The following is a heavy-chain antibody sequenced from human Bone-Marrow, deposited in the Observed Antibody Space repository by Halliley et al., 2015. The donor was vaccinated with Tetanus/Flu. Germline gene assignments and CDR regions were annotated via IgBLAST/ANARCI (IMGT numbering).Heavy chain of an antibody. V-gene: IGHV3-74*01. Sequence: KGLVWVSRINNDGSRISYADSVRGRFTISRDNAKNTLFLQMNSLRAEDTAVYYCGRDLFWTSDFWGQGSLVTVSP. D-gene: IGHD3-3*01. J-gene: IGHJ4*02. CDR2: INNDGSRI. CDR3: GRDLFWTSDF.